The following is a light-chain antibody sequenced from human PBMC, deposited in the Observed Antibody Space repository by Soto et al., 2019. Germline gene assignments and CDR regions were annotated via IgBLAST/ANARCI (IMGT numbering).Light chain of an antibody. CDR1: RDVGSD. Sequence: ATQMTHSPSSMSASVGEKIIITCRASRDVGSDVSWYQQKPGQAPKLLIYAASNLYTGVPSRFSGSRSGTEFTLTISSLQPEDFASYYCLQDYVDSWTFGQGTKADI. CDR3: LQDYVDSWT. J-gene: IGKJ1*01. CDR2: AAS. V-gene: IGKV1-6*01.